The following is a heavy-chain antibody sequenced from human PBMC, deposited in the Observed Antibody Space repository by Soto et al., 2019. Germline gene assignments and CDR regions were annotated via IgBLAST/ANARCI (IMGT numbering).Heavy chain of an antibody. Sequence: QVQLVQSGAEVKKPGASVKVSCKASGYTFTSYGISWVRQAPGQGLEWMGWISAYNGNTNYAQKLQGRVTMTTDTSKSTDCMELRSLRSDDTAVYYCVYGEYGYAFDIWGQGTIVIVSS. D-gene: IGHD4-17*01. V-gene: IGHV1-18*01. CDR1: GYTFTSYG. CDR2: ISAYNGNT. CDR3: VYGEYGYAFDI. J-gene: IGHJ3*02.